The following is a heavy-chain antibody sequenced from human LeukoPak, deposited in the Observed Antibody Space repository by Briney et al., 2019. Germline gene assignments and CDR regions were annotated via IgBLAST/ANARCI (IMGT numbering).Heavy chain of an antibody. CDR3: ARLGYSSSWYIDY. D-gene: IGHD6-13*01. CDR1: GYSISSGYY. Sequence: SETLSLTCAVSGYSISSGYYWGWIRQPPGKGLEWIGSIYHSGSTYYNQSLKSRVTISVDTSKNQFSLKLSSVTAADTAVYYCARLGYSSSWYIDYWGQGTLVTVSS. CDR2: IYHSGST. J-gene: IGHJ4*02. V-gene: IGHV4-38-2*01.